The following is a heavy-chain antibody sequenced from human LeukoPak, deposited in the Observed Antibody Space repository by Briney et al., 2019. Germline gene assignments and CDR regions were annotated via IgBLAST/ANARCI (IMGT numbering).Heavy chain of an antibody. V-gene: IGHV4-34*01. J-gene: IGHJ6*03. CDR2: INHSGST. CDR1: GGSFSGYY. Sequence: PSETLSLTCAVYGGSFSGYYWSWIRQPPGKGLEWIGEINHSGSTSYNPSLKSRVTMSVDTSKNQFSLKLSSVTAADTAVYYCARTTEAHSWRTRYYDYYMDVWGKGTTVTVSS. D-gene: IGHD6-13*01. CDR3: ARTTEAHSWRTRYYDYYMDV.